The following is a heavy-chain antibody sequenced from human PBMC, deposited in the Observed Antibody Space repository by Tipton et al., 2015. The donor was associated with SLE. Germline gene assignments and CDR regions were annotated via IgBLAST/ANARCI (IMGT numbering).Heavy chain of an antibody. V-gene: IGHV3-30*04. J-gene: IGHJ4*02. D-gene: IGHD3-10*01. CDR2: ISYDGSNK. CDR1: GCTFSSYA. CDR3: ASVNQGITDDIDD. Sequence: LSLTCAASGCTFSSYAMHWVRQAPGKGLEWVAVISYDGSNKYYADSVRGRFTISRDNSKNTRYLQMNSMRAEDTAVYYCASVNQGITDDIDDWGQGILVTASS.